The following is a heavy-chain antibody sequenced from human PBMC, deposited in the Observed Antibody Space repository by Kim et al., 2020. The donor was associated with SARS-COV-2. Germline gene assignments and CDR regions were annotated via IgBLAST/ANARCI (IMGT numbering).Heavy chain of an antibody. CDR3: ARALSGSYSSAFDI. V-gene: IGHV3-30*01. Sequence: ADSGSGRFTISGDNSKNTLYLQMNSLRAEDTAVYYCARALSGSYSSAFDIWGQGTMVTVSS. J-gene: IGHJ3*02. D-gene: IGHD1-26*01.